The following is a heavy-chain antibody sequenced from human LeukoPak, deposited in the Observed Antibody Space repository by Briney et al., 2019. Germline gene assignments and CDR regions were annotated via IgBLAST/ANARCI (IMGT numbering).Heavy chain of an antibody. CDR1: GGSISSADYY. J-gene: IGHJ5*02. CDR2: IYYTGTT. CDR3: ARENSGSYSWFDP. V-gene: IGHV4-30-4*08. D-gene: IGHD3-10*01. Sequence: SQTLSLTCTVSGGSISSADYYWSWIRQPPGKGLEWIGYIYYTGTTYYNPSLKSRITISVDTSKNQFSLKLSSVTAADTAVYYCARENSGSYSWFDPWGQGTLVTASS.